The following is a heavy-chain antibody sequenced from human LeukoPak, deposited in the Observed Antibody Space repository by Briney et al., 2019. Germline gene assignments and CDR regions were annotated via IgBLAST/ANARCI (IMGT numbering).Heavy chain of an antibody. Sequence: ASVKVSCKASGYTFTSYYMHWVRQAPGQGLEWMGIINPSGGSTSYAQKFQGRVTMTRDTSMSTVYMELSSLRSEDTAVYYCAKDRDTNWYDWYFDLWGRGTLVTVSS. CDR1: GYTFTSYY. CDR3: AKDRDTNWYDWYFDL. J-gene: IGHJ2*01. D-gene: IGHD1-1*01. CDR2: INPSGGST. V-gene: IGHV1-46*01.